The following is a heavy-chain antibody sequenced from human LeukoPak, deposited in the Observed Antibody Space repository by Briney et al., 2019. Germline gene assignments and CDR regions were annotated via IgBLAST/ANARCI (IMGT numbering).Heavy chain of an antibody. CDR1: GFTFSSYS. Sequence: GRSLTLSCAASGFTFSSYSIHWVRQAPGKGLEWVAFISYDGSNKYYADSVKGRFTISRDNSKNTLYLQMNSLRAEDTAVYYCAREPGSERYGMDVWGQGTTVTVSS. CDR3: AREPGSERYGMDV. CDR2: ISYDGSNK. V-gene: IGHV3-30-3*01. J-gene: IGHJ6*02. D-gene: IGHD3-10*01.